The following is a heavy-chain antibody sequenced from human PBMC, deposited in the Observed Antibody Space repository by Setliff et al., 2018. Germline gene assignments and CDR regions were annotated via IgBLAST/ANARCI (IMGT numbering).Heavy chain of an antibody. CDR1: GYTFTGYY. CDR3: ARDGGGDSDAFDI. J-gene: IGHJ3*02. D-gene: IGHD3-16*01. CDR2: ISPSSGAT. Sequence: ASVKVSCKASGYTFTGYYMYWVRQAPGQGLEWMGRISPSSGATIYAQKFQGRVTMTSDTSISTAYMELGRLRSDDTAMYFCARDGGGDSDAFDIWGQGTMVTVSS. V-gene: IGHV1-2*06.